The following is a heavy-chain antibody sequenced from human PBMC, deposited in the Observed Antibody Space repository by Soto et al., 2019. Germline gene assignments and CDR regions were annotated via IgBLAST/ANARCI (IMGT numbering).Heavy chain of an antibody. Sequence: SETLSLTCTVSGGSISSSSYYWGWIRQPPGKGLEWIGSIYYSGSTYYNPSLKSRVTISVDTSKNQFSLKLSSVTAADTAVYYCARPRVLLWFGELLSVWFGPWGQGTLVTVSS. CDR2: IYYSGST. CDR1: GGSISSSSYY. CDR3: ARPRVLLWFGELLSVWFGP. J-gene: IGHJ5*02. D-gene: IGHD3-10*01. V-gene: IGHV4-39*01.